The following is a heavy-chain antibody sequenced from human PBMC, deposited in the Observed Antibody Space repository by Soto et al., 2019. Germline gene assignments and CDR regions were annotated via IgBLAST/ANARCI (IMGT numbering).Heavy chain of an antibody. CDR2: IYYGGST. CDR3: ASRSTHFSTFDY. CDR1: GGSSSSSSYY. J-gene: IGHJ4*02. D-gene: IGHD3-3*02. V-gene: IGHV4-39*01. Sequence: LETLSLTCTVSGGSSSSSSYYWGWIRQPPGKGLEWIGSIYYGGSTYYNPSLKSRVTISVDTSKNQFSLKLSSVTAADTAVYYCASRSTHFSTFDYWGQGTLVTVS.